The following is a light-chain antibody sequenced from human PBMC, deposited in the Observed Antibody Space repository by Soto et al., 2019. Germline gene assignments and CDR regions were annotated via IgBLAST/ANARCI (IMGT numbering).Light chain of an antibody. CDR2: AAS. CDR3: QESYGTPRT. V-gene: IGKV1-39*01. Sequence: DLQMTQSPSSLSASVGDRVTITCRASQSISSSLNWYQQKPGKAPQLLIYAASSLQTGVPSRFSGSGSGTDFTLTIASLQPEDFATYYCQESYGTPRTFGQGTKVDIK. J-gene: IGKJ1*01. CDR1: QSISSS.